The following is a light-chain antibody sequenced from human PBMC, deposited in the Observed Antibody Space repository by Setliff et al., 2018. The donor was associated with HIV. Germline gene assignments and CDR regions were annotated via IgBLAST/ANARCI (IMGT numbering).Light chain of an antibody. CDR1: SSDVGGYNY. CDR2: EVS. CDR3: SSYTSSSRDV. Sequence: QSALTQPASVSGSPGQSITISCTGTSSDVGGYNYVSWYQQHPGNAPKLMIFEVSNRPSGVSNRFSGSKSGNTASLTISGLQAEDEADYYCSSYTSSSRDVFGTGTKVTVL. J-gene: IGLJ1*01. V-gene: IGLV2-14*01.